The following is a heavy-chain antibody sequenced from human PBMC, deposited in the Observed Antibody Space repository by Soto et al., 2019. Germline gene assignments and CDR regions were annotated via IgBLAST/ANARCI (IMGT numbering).Heavy chain of an antibody. CDR1: GYTFTSYG. D-gene: IGHD3-3*01. CDR2: ISAYNGNK. Sequence: ALMNVSCKPSGYTFTSYGISWVRQAPGQGLEWMGWISAYNGNKNYAQKLQGRETMTTNTSTRTDKKNLKSQRSNDTAVYYCAGGARDFWSGPPYYYYGMDVWGQ. J-gene: IGHJ6*02. V-gene: IGHV1-18*01. CDR3: AGGARDFWSGPPYYYYGMDV.